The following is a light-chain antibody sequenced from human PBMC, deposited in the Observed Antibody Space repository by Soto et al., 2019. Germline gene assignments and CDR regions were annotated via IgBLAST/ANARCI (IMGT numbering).Light chain of an antibody. CDR1: QDIRNY. J-gene: IGKJ4*01. Sequence: IQLTQSPSSLSASVGDRVIITCRASQDIRNYVAWYQQKAGKAPKVLIYEASTLHSGVPSRFSGSGSGTEFTLTIDSLQPADFATYYCQQVKRDLPLTFGGGTKVEIK. CDR2: EAS. V-gene: IGKV1-9*01. CDR3: QQVKRDLPLT.